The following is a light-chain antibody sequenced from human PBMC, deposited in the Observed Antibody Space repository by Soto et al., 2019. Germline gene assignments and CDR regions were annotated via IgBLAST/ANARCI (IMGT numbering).Light chain of an antibody. CDR2: GAS. J-gene: IGKJ1*01. CDR1: QSVSSN. CDR3: QQYNNWPRT. Sequence: EIVVTQSSATLSVSPGERATLSCRGSQSVSSNLAWYQQKPGQAPRLLIYGASTRATGIPARFSGSGSGTEFTLTISSLQSEDFAVYYCQQYNNWPRTFGQGTKVDIK. V-gene: IGKV3-15*01.